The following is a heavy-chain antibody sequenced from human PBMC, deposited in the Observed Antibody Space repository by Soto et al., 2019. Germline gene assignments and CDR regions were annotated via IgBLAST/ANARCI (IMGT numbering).Heavy chain of an antibody. CDR3: ARRIAAAGTYYYGMEV. J-gene: IGHJ6*02. CDR2: LYYGGST. CDR1: GGSISSSSYY. V-gene: IGHV4-39*01. D-gene: IGHD6-13*01. Sequence: QVQLQESGPGLVKPSETLSLTCTVSGGSISSSSYYWGWIRQPPGKGLEWIGTLYYGGSTFYNPSLKSRVTISLDTSKNQFSLKLSSVTAADTAVYYCARRIAAAGTYYYGMEVWGQGATVAVSS.